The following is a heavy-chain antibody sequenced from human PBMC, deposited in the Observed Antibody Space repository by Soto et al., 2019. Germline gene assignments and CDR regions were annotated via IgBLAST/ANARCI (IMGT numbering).Heavy chain of an antibody. CDR3: ARGRGWGPFGMDV. V-gene: IGHV4-39*01. Sequence: SETLSLTCTVSGGSISSSSYYWGWIRQPPGKGLEWIGSIYYSGSTYYNPSLKSRVTISVDTSKNQFSLKLSSVTAADTAVYYCARGRGWGPFGMDVWGQGTTVTVSS. CDR1: GGSISSSSYY. J-gene: IGHJ6*02. CDR2: IYYSGST. D-gene: IGHD6-19*01.